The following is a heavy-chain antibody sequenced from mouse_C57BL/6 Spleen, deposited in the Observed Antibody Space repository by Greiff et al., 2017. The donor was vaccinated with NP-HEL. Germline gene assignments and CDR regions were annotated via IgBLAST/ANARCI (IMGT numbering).Heavy chain of an antibody. CDR1: GYTFTDHT. Sequence: QVQLQQSDAELVKPGASVKISCKVSGYTFTDHTIHWMKQRPEQGLEWIGYIYPRDGSTKYNEKFKGQATLTADKSSSTAYMQLNSLTSEDSAVYFCAREGHYDGYYRYFDVWGTGTTVTVSS. CDR3: AREGHYDGYYRYFDV. D-gene: IGHD2-3*01. J-gene: IGHJ1*03. CDR2: IYPRDGST. V-gene: IGHV1-78*01.